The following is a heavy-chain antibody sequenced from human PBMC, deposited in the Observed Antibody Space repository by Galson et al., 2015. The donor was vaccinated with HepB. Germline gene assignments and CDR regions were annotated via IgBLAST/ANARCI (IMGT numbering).Heavy chain of an antibody. CDR2: IWFDESNK. Sequence: SLRLSCAASGFTFSSYGMHWVRQAPGKGLQWVAVIWFDESNKYYIDSVKGRFTISRDNSKNTLYLQINSLRAEDTAVYYCARSMSGYSLDYWGRGTLVTVSS. V-gene: IGHV3-33*01. J-gene: IGHJ4*02. D-gene: IGHD5-18*01. CDR1: GFTFSSYG. CDR3: ARSMSGYSLDY.